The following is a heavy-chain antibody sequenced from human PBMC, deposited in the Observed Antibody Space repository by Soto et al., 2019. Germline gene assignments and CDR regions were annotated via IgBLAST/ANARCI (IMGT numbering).Heavy chain of an antibody. V-gene: IGHV3-43*01. CDR3: AKDITGSGWYSLDY. CDR2: ISWDGGST. Sequence: EVQLVESGGVVVQPGGSLRLSCAASGFTFDDYTMHWVRQAPGKGLEWVSLISWDGGSTYYADSVKGRFTISRDNSKNSLYLQMNSLRTEDTALYYCAKDITGSGWYSLDYWGQGTLVTVSS. CDR1: GFTFDDYT. J-gene: IGHJ4*02. D-gene: IGHD6-19*01.